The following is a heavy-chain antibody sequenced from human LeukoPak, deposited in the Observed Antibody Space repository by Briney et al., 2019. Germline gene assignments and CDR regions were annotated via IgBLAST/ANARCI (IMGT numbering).Heavy chain of an antibody. J-gene: IGHJ4*02. D-gene: IGHD5-18*01. Sequence: ASEKVSCKASGYTFTRYDINWVRQATGQGLEWMGWMNPNSGNTGYAQKFQGRVTMTRNTSISTAYMELSSLRSEDTAVYYCARARRGYSYGRAHDYWGQGTLVTVSS. CDR2: MNPNSGNT. V-gene: IGHV1-8*01. CDR1: GYTFTRYD. CDR3: ARARRGYSYGRAHDY.